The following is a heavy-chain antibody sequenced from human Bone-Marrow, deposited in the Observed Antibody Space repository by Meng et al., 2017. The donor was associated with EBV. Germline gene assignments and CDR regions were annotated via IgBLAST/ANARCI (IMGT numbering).Heavy chain of an antibody. J-gene: IGHJ5*02. CDR1: GFTFSNAW. V-gene: IGHV3-15*01. CDR3: TTRTVRGSGGP. D-gene: IGHD3-10*01. Sequence: EVQLVESGGGLVKHXGSLRLSCAASGFTFSNAWMSWVRQAPGKGLEWVGRIKSKTDGGTTDYAAPVKGRFTISRDDSKNTLYLQMNSLKTEDTAVYYCTTRTVRGSGGPWGQGTLVTVSS. CDR2: IKSKTDGGTT.